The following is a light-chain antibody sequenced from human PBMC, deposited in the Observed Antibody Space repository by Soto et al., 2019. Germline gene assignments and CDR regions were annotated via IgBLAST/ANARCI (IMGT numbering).Light chain of an antibody. CDR2: GVS. V-gene: IGLV2-14*01. J-gene: IGLJ3*02. CDR1: SSDVGGYNY. CDR3: SSYASSSSLRV. Sequence: QSALTQPASVSGSPGQSITISCTGTSSDVGGYNYVSWYQQHPGKAPKLMIYGVSNWPSGVSNRFSGSKSGNTASLTISGLQAEDEGDYYCSSYASSSSLRVFGGGTKLTVL.